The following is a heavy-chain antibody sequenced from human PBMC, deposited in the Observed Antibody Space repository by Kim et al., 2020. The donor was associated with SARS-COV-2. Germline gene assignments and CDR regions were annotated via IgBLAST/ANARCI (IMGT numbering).Heavy chain of an antibody. CDR3: ARAVCSSSSCYARRYFYYGMDV. V-gene: IGHV7-4-1*02. Sequence: ASVNVSCKASGYTFTNYAMNWVRQAPGQGLEWMGWINTNTENPTYAQGFTGRFVFSLDTSVSTAYLQISSLKAEDTAVYYCARAVCSSSSCYARRYFYYGMDVWGQGTTVTVSS. CDR2: INTNTENP. CDR1: GYTFTNYA. D-gene: IGHD2-2*01. J-gene: IGHJ6*02.